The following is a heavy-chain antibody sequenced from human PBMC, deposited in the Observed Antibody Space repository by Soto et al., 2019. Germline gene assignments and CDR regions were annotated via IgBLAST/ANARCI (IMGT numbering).Heavy chain of an antibody. Sequence: GGSLRLSCAASGFTFDDYHMTWIRQAPGKGQEWISYLSSSSDTIYYADSVKGRFTISRDSAKNSLILQMNTLRVDDTAMYYCARDPDLSIYSSVRDFDSWGKVTLVTVTT. CDR1: GFTFDDYH. D-gene: IGHD3-22*01. CDR2: LSSSSDTI. J-gene: IGHJ4*01. CDR3: ARDPDLSIYSSVRDFDS. V-gene: IGHV3-11*01.